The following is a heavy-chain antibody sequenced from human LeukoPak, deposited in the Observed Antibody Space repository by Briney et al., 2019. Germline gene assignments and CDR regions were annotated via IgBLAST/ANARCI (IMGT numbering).Heavy chain of an antibody. D-gene: IGHD3-22*01. Sequence: GGSLRLSCAASGFTLSGYWMHWVRQAPGKGLAWVSRINSDGSGTNYADSVKGRFTISRDNAKNTLYLQMNSLRAEDTAVYYCARGGFYYDSSGYYAFDIWGQGTMVTVSS. CDR2: INSDGSGT. CDR1: GFTLSGYW. CDR3: ARGGFYYDSSGYYAFDI. J-gene: IGHJ3*02. V-gene: IGHV3-74*01.